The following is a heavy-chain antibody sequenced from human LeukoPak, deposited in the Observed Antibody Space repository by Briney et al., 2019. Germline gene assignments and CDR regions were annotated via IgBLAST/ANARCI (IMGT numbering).Heavy chain of an antibody. Sequence: GGSLRLSCAASGFTFDDYGMSWVRQAPGKGLEWVANIKQDGSEKYYVDSVKGRFTISRDNAKNSLYLQMNSLRAEDTAVYYCARVGIALDVWGKGTTVTVSS. D-gene: IGHD6-13*01. J-gene: IGHJ6*04. CDR2: IKQDGSEK. CDR1: GFTFDDYG. CDR3: ARVGIALDV. V-gene: IGHV3-7*01.